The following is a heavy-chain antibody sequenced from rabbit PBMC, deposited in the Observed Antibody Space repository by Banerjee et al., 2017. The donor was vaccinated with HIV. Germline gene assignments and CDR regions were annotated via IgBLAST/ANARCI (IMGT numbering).Heavy chain of an antibody. CDR2: INSSSGIT. CDR3: ARDFAVVISWNFDL. V-gene: IGHV1S45*01. CDR1: GFSFSSKYV. Sequence: QEHLEESGGDLVKPEGSLTLTCKASGFSFSSKYVMCWVRQAPGKGLEWIACINSSSGITVYATWAKGRCTISRTSSTTVALQMTSLTAADTATYFCARDFAVVISWNFDLWGPGTLVTVS. J-gene: IGHJ4*01. D-gene: IGHD1-1*01.